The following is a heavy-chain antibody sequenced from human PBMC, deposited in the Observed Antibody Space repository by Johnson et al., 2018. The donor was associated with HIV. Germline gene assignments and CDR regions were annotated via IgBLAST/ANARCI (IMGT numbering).Heavy chain of an antibody. CDR3: ARDGESQQLPLGDAFDV. CDR2: IWYDGSNK. Sequence: QVQLVESGGGVVQPGRSLRLSCAASGFTLSSYGMHWVRQAPGKGLEWVAVIWYDGSNKFYADSVKGRFTISRDNAKNSLYLQINSLRAEDTAVYYCARDGESQQLPLGDAFDVWGRGTLVTVSS. V-gene: IGHV3-33*01. J-gene: IGHJ3*01. CDR1: GFTLSSYG. D-gene: IGHD6-13*01.